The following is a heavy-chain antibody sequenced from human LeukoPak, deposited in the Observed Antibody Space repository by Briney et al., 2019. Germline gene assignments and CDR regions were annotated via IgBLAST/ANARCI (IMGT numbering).Heavy chain of an antibody. CDR2: INPNSGGT. D-gene: IGHD3-22*01. J-gene: IGHJ6*02. Sequence: ASVKVPCKASGYTFTGYYMHWVRQAPGQGLEWMGWINPNSGGTNYAQKFQGWVTMTRDTSISTAYMELSRLRSDDTAVYYCARGFDYYDSSGYHPPDVWGQGTTVTVSS. V-gene: IGHV1-2*04. CDR3: ARGFDYYDSSGYHPPDV. CDR1: GYTFTGYY.